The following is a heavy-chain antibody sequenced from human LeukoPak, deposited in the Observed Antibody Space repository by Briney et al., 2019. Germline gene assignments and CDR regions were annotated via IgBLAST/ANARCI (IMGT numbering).Heavy chain of an antibody. Sequence: SCPTLVKPTETLTLTCTFSGFSFTTSGVAVGWVRQPPGEALQWLALIYWDDDKRYTPSLESRLTITKATSKKQVVLTMINMDPADTATYYCTHSGVWYGESSFDYWGQGTPVTVSS. V-gene: IGHV2-5*02. D-gene: IGHD3-10*01. CDR3: THSGVWYGESSFDY. CDR1: GFSFTTSGVA. J-gene: IGHJ4*02. CDR2: IYWDDDK.